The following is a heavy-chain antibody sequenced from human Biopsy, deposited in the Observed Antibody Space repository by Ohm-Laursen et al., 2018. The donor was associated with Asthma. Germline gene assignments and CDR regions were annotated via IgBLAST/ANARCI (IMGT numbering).Heavy chain of an antibody. V-gene: IGHV3-30*18. CDR3: AKDVFPGWELRRGPDY. J-gene: IGHJ4*02. CDR2: ISFDGSNK. Sequence: SLRLSCTASGFTFSNYGMHWVRQAPGKGLDWVAVISFDGSNKNYTDSVKGRFTISRDNSRNTLHLQMNSLRAEDTAAYYCAKDVFPGWELRRGPDYWGQGTLVTVSS. D-gene: IGHD1-26*01. CDR1: GFTFSNYG.